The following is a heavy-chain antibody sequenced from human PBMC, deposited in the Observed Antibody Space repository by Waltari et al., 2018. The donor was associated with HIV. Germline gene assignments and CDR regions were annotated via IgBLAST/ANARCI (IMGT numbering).Heavy chain of an antibody. CDR2: ISWHSTRI. D-gene: IGHD3-10*02. CDR3: SRGPMYNWFDP. CDR1: GFKFYDYA. Sequence: VQLVESGGGLVQPGRSLRRSCTASGFKFYDYAMHWVRQPPGKGLEWVSSISWHSTRITYADSVKGRFTISRDNAKKSLYLQMDSLRPEDTAFYYCSRGPMYNWFDPWGQGTLVTVSS. J-gene: IGHJ5*02. V-gene: IGHV3-9*01.